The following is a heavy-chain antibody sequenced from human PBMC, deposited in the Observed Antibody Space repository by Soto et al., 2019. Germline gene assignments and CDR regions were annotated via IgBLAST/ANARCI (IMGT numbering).Heavy chain of an antibody. CDR2: INHSGST. D-gene: IGHD3-10*01. CDR3: ARGRRLLLWFGEGDY. Sequence: QVQLQQWGAGLLKPSETLSLTCAVYGGSFSGYYWSWIRQPPGKGLEWIGEINHSGSTNYNPSLKSRVTISVDTSKNQFSLKLSSVTAADTAVYYCARGRRLLLWFGEGDYWGQGTLVTVSS. V-gene: IGHV4-34*01. J-gene: IGHJ4*02. CDR1: GGSFSGYY.